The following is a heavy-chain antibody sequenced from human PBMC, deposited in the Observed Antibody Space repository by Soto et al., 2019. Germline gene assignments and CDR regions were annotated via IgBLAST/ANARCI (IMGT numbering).Heavy chain of an antibody. CDR3: ARGSLYCSSTSCSYGMDV. D-gene: IGHD2-15*01. CDR2: IWFDGSNE. Sequence: QVQLVESGGGVVQPGWSLRLSCAASGFTFSDYGMHWVRQAPGEGLQWVAVIWFDGSNEHYADSVKGRFTISRDNSKNTLYLQMYSLRAGDTAVYDCARGSLYCSSTSCSYGMDVWGQGTTVTVSS. V-gene: IGHV3-33*01. J-gene: IGHJ6*02. CDR1: GFTFSDYG.